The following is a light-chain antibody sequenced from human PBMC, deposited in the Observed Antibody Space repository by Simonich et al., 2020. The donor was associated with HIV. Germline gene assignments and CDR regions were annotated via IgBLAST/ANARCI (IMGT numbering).Light chain of an antibody. Sequence: EIVLTQSPATLSLSPGERATLSCRASQSVSSNLAWYQQKRGQAPRLLIYDASTRATGIPAKFSGSWSGTGFTLTISNMQPADIAVYFCQQYNNRPLTFGGGTKVEIK. CDR1: QSVSSN. J-gene: IGKJ4*01. CDR2: DAS. CDR3: QQYNNRPLT. V-gene: IGKV3-15*01.